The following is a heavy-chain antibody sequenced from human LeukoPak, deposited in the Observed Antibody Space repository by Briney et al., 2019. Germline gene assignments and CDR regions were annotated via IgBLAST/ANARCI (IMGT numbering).Heavy chain of an antibody. CDR3: AKDSDHYYGATWYFQH. CDR1: GFTFSSYG. CDR2: IRYDGSNK. Sequence: GGSLRLSCAASGFTFSSYGMHWVRQAPGKGLEWVAFIRYDGSNKYYADSVKGRFTISRDNSKNTLYLQMNSLRAEDTAVYYCAKDSDHYYGATWYFQHRGQGTLVTVSS. J-gene: IGHJ1*01. D-gene: IGHD3-22*01. V-gene: IGHV3-30*02.